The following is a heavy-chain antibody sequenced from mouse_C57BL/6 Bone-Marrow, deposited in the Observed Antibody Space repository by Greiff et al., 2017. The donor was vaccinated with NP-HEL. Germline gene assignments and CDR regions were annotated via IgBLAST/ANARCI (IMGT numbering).Heavy chain of an antibody. V-gene: IGHV5-6*01. J-gene: IGHJ1*03. CDR1: GFTFSSYG. CDR3: ARPFYYYARYFDV. Sequence: EVKLMESGGDLVKPGGSLKLSCAASGFTFSSYGMSWVRQTPDKRLEWVATISSGGSYTYYPDSVKGRFTISRDNAKNTLYLQMSSLKSEDTAMYYCARPFYYYARYFDVWGTGTTVTVTS. D-gene: IGHD1-1*01. CDR2: ISSGGSYT.